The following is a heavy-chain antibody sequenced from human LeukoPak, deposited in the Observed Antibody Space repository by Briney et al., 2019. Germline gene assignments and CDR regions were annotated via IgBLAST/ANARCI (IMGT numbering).Heavy chain of an antibody. J-gene: IGHJ4*02. CDR1: GFTFSSYA. CDR2: ISYDGSNK. CDR3: ARDGTSYYGSGSYFDY. V-gene: IGHV3-30-3*01. D-gene: IGHD3-10*01. Sequence: GGSLRLSCAASGFTFSSYAMHWVRQAPGKGLEWVAVISYDGSNKYYADSVKGRFTISRDNSKNTLYLQMNSLRAEDTAVYYCARDGTSYYGSGSYFDYWGQGTLVTVSS.